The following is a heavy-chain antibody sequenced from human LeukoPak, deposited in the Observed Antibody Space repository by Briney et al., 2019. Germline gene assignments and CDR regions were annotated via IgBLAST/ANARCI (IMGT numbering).Heavy chain of an antibody. J-gene: IGHJ5*02. CDR1: GFTFSSYW. CDR2: IKTDGSEK. D-gene: IGHD3-16*01. Sequence: QSGGSLRLSCAASGFTFSSYWMSWVRQAPGKGLEWVANIKTDGSEKYYVDSVKGRFTISRDNAKNSLYLQMNTLRAEDTAMYYCAKDAQPRSRWFDPWGQGTLVTVSS. CDR3: AKDAQPRSRWFDP. V-gene: IGHV3-7*03.